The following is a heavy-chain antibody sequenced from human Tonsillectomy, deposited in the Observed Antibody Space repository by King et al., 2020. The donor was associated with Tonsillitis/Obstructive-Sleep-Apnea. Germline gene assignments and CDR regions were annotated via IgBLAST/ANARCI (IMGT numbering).Heavy chain of an antibody. V-gene: IGHV3-9*01. CDR2: IRWNSGGI. J-gene: IGHJ3*02. D-gene: IGHD6-13*01. CDR1: GFTFDDYA. Sequence: VQLVESGGGLVQPGRSLRLSCAASGFTFDDYAMYWVRQAPGKGLEWVSGIRWNSGGIAYADSVKGRFTISRDNAKKSLYLQMNSLRAEDTALYYCAKDLIIAVSGTPGDAFDIWGQGTMVTVSS. CDR3: AKDLIIAVSGTPGDAFDI.